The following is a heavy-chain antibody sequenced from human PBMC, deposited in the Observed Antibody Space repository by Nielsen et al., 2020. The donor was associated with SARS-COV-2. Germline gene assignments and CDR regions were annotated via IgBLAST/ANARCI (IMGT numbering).Heavy chain of an antibody. CDR2: ISYDGSNK. J-gene: IGHJ4*02. D-gene: IGHD2-21*02. Sequence: GESLKISCAASGFTFSSYGMHWVRQAPGKGLEWVAVISYDGSNKYYADSVKGRFTISRDNSKNTLYLQMNSLRVEDTAVYYCARISDSAWYFDYWGQGTLVTVSS. CDR3: ARISDSAWYFDY. V-gene: IGHV3-30*03. CDR1: GFTFSSYG.